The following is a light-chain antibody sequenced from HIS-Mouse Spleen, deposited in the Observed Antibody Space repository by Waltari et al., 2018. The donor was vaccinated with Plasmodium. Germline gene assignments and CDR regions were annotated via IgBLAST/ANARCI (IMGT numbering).Light chain of an antibody. CDR1: SRDVGRYNY. J-gene: IGLJ2*01. CDR2: EVS. CDR3: SSYAGSNNLV. Sequence: QSALTQPPSASGSPGQSVTISCPGTSRDVGRYNYVSWYQQHPGKAPKLMIYEVSKRPSWFPDRFSGSKSGNTASLTVSGLQAEDEADYYCSSYAGSNNLVFGGGTKLTVL. V-gene: IGLV2-8*01.